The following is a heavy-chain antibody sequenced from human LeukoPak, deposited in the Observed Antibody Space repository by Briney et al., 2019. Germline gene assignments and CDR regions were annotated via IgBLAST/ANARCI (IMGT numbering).Heavy chain of an antibody. Sequence: SQTLSLTCTVSGGSISSGGYYWSWIRQHPGKGLEWIGYIYYSGSTYYNPSLKSRVTISVDTSKNQFSLKLSSVTAADTAVYYCARDPGIAAAGNWFDPWGQGTLATVSS. CDR2: IYYSGST. CDR1: GGSISSGGYY. CDR3: ARDPGIAAAGNWFDP. D-gene: IGHD6-13*01. J-gene: IGHJ5*02. V-gene: IGHV4-31*03.